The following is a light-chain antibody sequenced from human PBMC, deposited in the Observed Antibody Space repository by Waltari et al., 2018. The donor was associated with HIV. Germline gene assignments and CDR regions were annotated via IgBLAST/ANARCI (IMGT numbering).Light chain of an antibody. J-gene: IGLJ3*02. CDR2: SNN. V-gene: IGLV1-44*01. CDR3: AAWDDSLNGQV. CDR1: RSTVGSNT. Sequence: QSVLTQPPSASGTPGQRVTISCSRSRSTVGSNTINWYQQPPGTAPKLLIYSNNQRPSGVPDRFSGSKSGTSASLAISGLQSEDEADYYCAAWDDSLNGQVFGGGTKLTVL.